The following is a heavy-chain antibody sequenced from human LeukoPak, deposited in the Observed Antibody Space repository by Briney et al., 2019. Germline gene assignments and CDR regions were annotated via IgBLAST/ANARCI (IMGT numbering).Heavy chain of an antibody. V-gene: IGHV1-24*01. Sequence: GASVKVSCXVSGYTLTELSMHWVRLAHGKGLEWMGGFDPEDGETIYAQKFQGRVTMTEDTSTDTAYMELSSLRSEDTAVYYCATVRAVAGPGVYYFDYWGQGTLVTVSS. CDR2: FDPEDGET. J-gene: IGHJ4*02. CDR3: ATVRAVAGPGVYYFDY. CDR1: GYTLTELS. D-gene: IGHD6-19*01.